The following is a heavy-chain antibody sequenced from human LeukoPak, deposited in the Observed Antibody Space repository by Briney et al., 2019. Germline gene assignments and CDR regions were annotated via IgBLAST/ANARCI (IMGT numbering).Heavy chain of an antibody. J-gene: IGHJ4*02. Sequence: SVKVSCKASGGTFSSYAISWVRQAPGQGLEWMGGIIPILGIANYAQKFRGRVTITADKSTSTAYMELSSLRSEDTAVYYCASDTYYDFWSDSYYFDYWGQGTLVTVSS. CDR2: IIPILGIA. CDR1: GGTFSSYA. V-gene: IGHV1-69*10. CDR3: ASDTYYDFWSDSYYFDY. D-gene: IGHD3-3*01.